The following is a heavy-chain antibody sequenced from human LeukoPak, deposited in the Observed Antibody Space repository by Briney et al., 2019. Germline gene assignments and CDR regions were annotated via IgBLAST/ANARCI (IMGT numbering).Heavy chain of an antibody. J-gene: IGHJ4*02. D-gene: IGHD6-19*01. V-gene: IGHV4-59*01. CDR1: GGSISSYY. CDR3: AREVAGNFDY. CDR2: IYYSGST. Sequence: QASETLSLTCTVSGGSISSYYWSWIRQPPGKGLEWIGYIYYSGSTNYNPSLKSRVTISVDTSKNQFSLKLSSVTAADTAVYYCAREVAGNFDYWGQGTLVTVSS.